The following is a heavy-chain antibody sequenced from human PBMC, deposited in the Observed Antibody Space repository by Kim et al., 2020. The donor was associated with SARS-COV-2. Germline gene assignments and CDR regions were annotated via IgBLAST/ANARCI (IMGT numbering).Heavy chain of an antibody. CDR3: VRAREGLIFDN. D-gene: IGHD2-8*01. CDR2: K. Sequence: KDYADSVKGRFTMSRDNAKNTLHLQMNSLRAEDTALYYCVRAREGLIFDNWGQGTLVT. J-gene: IGHJ4*02. V-gene: IGHV3-74*01.